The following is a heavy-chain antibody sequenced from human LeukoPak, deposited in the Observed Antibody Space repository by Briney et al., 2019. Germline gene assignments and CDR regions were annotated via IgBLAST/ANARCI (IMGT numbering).Heavy chain of an antibody. Sequence: PSETLSLTCTVSGGSISTYYWNWIRQPPGKGLEWIGYIYYSGRTNYNPSLKSRVTISVDTSKNQFSLELTSVTAADTAVYYCARDPPGHVAFDIWGQGTMVTVSS. CDR1: GGSISTYY. CDR2: IYYSGRT. CDR3: ARDPPGHVAFDI. J-gene: IGHJ3*02. V-gene: IGHV4-59*01.